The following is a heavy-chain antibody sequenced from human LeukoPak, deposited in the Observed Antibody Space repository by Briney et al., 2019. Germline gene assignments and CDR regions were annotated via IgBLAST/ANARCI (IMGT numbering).Heavy chain of an antibody. CDR1: GGSFSGYY. Sequence: KPSETLSLTCAVYGGSFSGYYWSWIRQPPGKGLEWIGEIKHSGSTNYNPSLKSRVTISVDTSKNQFSLKLSSVTAADTAVYYCARLHPGIAVAGYPDYWGQGTLVTVSS. CDR3: ARLHPGIAVAGYPDY. D-gene: IGHD6-19*01. J-gene: IGHJ4*02. CDR2: IKHSGST. V-gene: IGHV4-34*01.